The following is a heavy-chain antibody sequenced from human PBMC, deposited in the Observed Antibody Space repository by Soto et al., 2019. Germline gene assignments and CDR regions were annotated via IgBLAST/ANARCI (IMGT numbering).Heavy chain of an antibody. J-gene: IGHJ6*04. Sequence: ASVKVSCKASGGTFSSYTISWVRQAPGQGLEWMGRIIPIRGKANYAQKFQGRVTITADTSMSTAYMELSSLRSEDTAVYYCARSDGHTDVWGKGTTVTVSS. CDR1: GGTFSSYT. D-gene: IGHD2-8*01. V-gene: IGHV1-69*02. CDR2: IIPIRGKA. CDR3: ARSDGHTDV.